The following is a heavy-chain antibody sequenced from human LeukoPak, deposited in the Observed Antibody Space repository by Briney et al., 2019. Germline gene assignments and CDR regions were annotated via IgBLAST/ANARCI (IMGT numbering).Heavy chain of an antibody. Sequence: GGSLRLSCAASGFTFSSYAMSWVRQAPGKGLEWVSAISGSGGSTYYANSVKGRFTISRDNSKNTLYLQMNSLRAEDTAVYYCANNRGDSSGYYFEWGQGTLVTVSS. CDR1: GFTFSSYA. V-gene: IGHV3-23*01. CDR3: ANNRGDSSGYYFE. D-gene: IGHD3-22*01. CDR2: ISGSGGST. J-gene: IGHJ4*02.